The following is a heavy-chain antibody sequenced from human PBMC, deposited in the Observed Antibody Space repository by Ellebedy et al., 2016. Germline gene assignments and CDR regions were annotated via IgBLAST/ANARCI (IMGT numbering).Heavy chain of an antibody. CDR1: GYTFTTYD. V-gene: IGHV1-8*01. CDR2: VNPNDGST. D-gene: IGHD1-26*01. J-gene: IGHJ4*02. Sequence: ASVKVSXXASGYTFTTYDINWVRQAPGQGLEWMGWVNPNDGSTGYALQFQGRVTMTRNTATSTAYMELSSLRSEDTAVYYCARSKWEQLQHDFWGQGTLVTVSS. CDR3: ARSKWEQLQHDF.